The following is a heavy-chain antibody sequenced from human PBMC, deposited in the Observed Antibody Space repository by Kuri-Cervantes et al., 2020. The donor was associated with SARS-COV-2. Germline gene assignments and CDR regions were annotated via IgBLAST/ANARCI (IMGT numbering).Heavy chain of an antibody. D-gene: IGHD2-21*01. CDR3: ATTYAYCGGGCSTFGY. CDR1: GYTFTSYD. Sequence: ASVKVSCKASGYTFTSYDINWVRQATGQGLEWMGWMNPNSGNTGYAQKFQGRVTMTEDTSTDTAYMELSSLRSEDTAVYYCATTYAYCGGGCSTFGYWGQGTLVTVSS. V-gene: IGHV1-8*02. J-gene: IGHJ4*02. CDR2: MNPNSGNT.